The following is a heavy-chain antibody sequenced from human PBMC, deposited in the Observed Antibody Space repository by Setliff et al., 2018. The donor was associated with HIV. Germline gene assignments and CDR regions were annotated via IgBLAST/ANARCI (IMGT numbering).Heavy chain of an antibody. CDR2: INHSGGT. CDR3: ARGRYHYMDV. CDR1: GGSFNDYS. Sequence: PSETLSLTCAVYGGSFNDYSWNWIRQPPGKELEWIGEINHSGGTNYNPSLKSRVTISLDTSKNQFSLKLTSVTAADTALYYCARGRYHYMDVWGKGTTVTVSS. J-gene: IGHJ6*03. V-gene: IGHV4-34*01.